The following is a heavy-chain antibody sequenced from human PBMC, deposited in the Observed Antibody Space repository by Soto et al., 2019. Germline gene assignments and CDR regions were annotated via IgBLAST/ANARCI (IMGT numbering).Heavy chain of an antibody. J-gene: IGHJ6*03. D-gene: IGHD6-13*01. CDR1: GFTFSDYY. CDR2: ISSSGSTI. CDR3: ASPTYQQLVFDYYYYMDV. Sequence: GGSLRLSCAASGFTFSDYYMSWIRQAPGKGLEWVSYISSSGSTIYYADSVKGRFTISRDNAKNSLYLQMNSLRAEDTAVYYCASPTYQQLVFDYYYYMDVWGKGTTVTVSS. V-gene: IGHV3-11*01.